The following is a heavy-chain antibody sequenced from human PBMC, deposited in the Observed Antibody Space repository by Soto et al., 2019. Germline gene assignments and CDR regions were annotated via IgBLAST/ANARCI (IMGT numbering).Heavy chain of an antibody. D-gene: IGHD6-19*01. J-gene: IGHJ4*02. Sequence: TSETLSLTCTVSGGSISSDIYYWGWIRQSPEKGLEWIANISYSGSTNYNPTLKSRVTISVHTSKSQFSLKLSSVTAADTAVYYCARGLITGSHYSGGWYYFDSWGQGTQVTVS. CDR1: GGSISSDIYY. CDR2: ISYSGST. V-gene: IGHV4-39*01. CDR3: ARGLITGSHYSGGWYYFDS.